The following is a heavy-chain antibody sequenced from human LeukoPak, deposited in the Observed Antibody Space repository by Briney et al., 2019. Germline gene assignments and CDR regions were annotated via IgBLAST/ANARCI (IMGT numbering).Heavy chain of an antibody. V-gene: IGHV1-8*01. D-gene: IGHD1-14*01. J-gene: IGHJ5*02. CDR3: VRDAEGAGISVNFWFDP. CDR2: MNPNNGNT. Sequence: ASVKVSCKASGFTCTRYDINWVRQASGQGLEWMGWMNPNNGNTGYAQKFQGRVTMTRDTYTSTAYMELRGLRPEDTAVYYCVRDAEGAGISVNFWFDPWGQGTLVTVSS. CDR1: GFTCTRYD.